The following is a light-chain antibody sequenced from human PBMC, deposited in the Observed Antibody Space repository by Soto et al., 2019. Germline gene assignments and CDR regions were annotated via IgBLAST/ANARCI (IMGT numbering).Light chain of an antibody. CDR1: QGISSY. Sequence: DIQLTQSPSFLSASVGDRVTITCRASQGISSYLAWFQQKPGKAPKLLISAASTLQSGVPSRFSGSGSGTGFTLTISSLQPEDFATYYCQQLNTYPYTLGQGTKLEIK. J-gene: IGKJ2*01. V-gene: IGKV1-9*01. CDR2: AAS. CDR3: QQLNTYPYT.